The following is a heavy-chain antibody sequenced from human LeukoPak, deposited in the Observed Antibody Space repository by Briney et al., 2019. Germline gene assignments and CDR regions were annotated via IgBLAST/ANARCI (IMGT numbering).Heavy chain of an antibody. CDR1: GFSLSIYS. CDR3: ARDFYGYNWVNYLDY. CDR2: ISSSSSSV. Sequence: PGGSLRLSCAASGFSLSIYSMHWVRQAPGKGLEWVSYISSSSSSVSYSDSVKGRFTISRDNAKKSLYLQMNSLRAEDTAVYYCARDFYGYNWVNYLDYWGQGTLVTVSS. J-gene: IGHJ4*02. D-gene: IGHD5-24*01. V-gene: IGHV3-48*04.